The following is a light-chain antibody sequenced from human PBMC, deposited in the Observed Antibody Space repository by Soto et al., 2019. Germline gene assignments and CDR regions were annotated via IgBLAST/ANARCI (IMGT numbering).Light chain of an antibody. Sequence: QSVLTQPASVSGSPGQAITISCTGTSTDVGGYNYDSWYQHHPAKPHQLIIYNVSNRPAGVSHRSAGCKSGNTASLTISGRQAEEEGHYYCSSFASRSAGLFGGGTKLTVL. CDR2: NVS. J-gene: IGLJ3*02. CDR3: SSFASRSAGL. CDR1: STDVGGYNY. V-gene: IGLV2-14*03.